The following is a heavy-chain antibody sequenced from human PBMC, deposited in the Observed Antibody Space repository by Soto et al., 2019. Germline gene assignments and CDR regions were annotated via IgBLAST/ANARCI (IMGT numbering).Heavy chain of an antibody. CDR2: IWYDGSNK. CDR1: GFTFSSYG. V-gene: IGHV3-33*01. Sequence: QVQLVESGGGVVQPGRSLRLSCAASGFTFSSYGMHWVRQAPGKGQEWVAVIWYDGSNKYYADSVKGRFTISRDNSKNTLYLQMNSLRAEDTAVYYCARDSVRIVGATAGRVFDYWGQGTLVTVSS. CDR3: ARDSVRIVGATAGRVFDY. D-gene: IGHD1-26*01. J-gene: IGHJ4*02.